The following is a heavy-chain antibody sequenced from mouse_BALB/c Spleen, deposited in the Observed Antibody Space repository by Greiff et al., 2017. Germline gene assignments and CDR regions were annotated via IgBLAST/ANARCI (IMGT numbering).Heavy chain of an antibody. CDR2: ISSGGSYT. CDR1: GFTFSSYG. J-gene: IGHJ2*01. V-gene: IGHV5-6*01. CDR3: ARQGWDVAFDY. D-gene: IGHD4-1*01. Sequence: EVQVVESGGDLVKPGGSLKLSCAASGFTFSSYGMSWVRQTPDKRLEWVATISSGGSYTYYPDSVKGRFTISRDNAKNTLYLQMSSLKSEDTAMYYCARQGWDVAFDYWGQGTTLTVSS.